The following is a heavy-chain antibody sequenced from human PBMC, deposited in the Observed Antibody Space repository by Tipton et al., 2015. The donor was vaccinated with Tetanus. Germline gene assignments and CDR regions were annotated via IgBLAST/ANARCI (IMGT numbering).Heavy chain of an antibody. V-gene: IGHV4-59*01. Sequence: LACTLSGGSISSYYWSWVRQPPGKGLEWLGYVFYSGSTDLNPSLKSRVTISVDTSNNLFSLKLTSVTTADTAVYYCARSGGRRYAFDIWGQGTMVTVSS. J-gene: IGHJ3*02. D-gene: IGHD3-16*01. CDR2: VFYSGST. CDR1: GGSISSYY. CDR3: ARSGGRRYAFDI.